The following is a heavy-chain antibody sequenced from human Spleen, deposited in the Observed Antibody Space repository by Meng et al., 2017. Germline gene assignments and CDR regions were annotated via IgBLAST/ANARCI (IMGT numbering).Heavy chain of an antibody. Sequence: ASVKVSCKASGYTFTGYYMHWVRQATGQGLEWMGWMNPNSGNTGCAQKFQGRVTITRNTSISTAYMELSSLRSEDTAVYYCARSRDSSGYYGYYFDYWGQGTLVTVSS. CDR1: GYTFTGYY. V-gene: IGHV1-8*03. D-gene: IGHD3-22*01. CDR2: MNPNSGNT. CDR3: ARSRDSSGYYGYYFDY. J-gene: IGHJ4*02.